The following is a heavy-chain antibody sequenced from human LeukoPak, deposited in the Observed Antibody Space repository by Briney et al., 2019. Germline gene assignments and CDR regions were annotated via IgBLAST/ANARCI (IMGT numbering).Heavy chain of an antibody. V-gene: IGHV3-23*01. CDR1: GFTFSSYG. J-gene: IGHJ5*02. D-gene: IGHD2-2*01. Sequence: GGSLRLSCAASGFTFSSYGMSWVRQAPGKGLEWVSAISGSGGSTYYADSVKGRFTISRDNSKNTLYLQMNSLRAEDTAVYYCAKAGCSSTSCYFGWFDPWGQGTLVTVSS. CDR3: AKAGCSSTSCYFGWFDP. CDR2: ISGSGGST.